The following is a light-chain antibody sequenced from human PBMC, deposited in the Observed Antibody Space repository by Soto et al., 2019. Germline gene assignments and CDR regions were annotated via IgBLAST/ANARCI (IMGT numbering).Light chain of an antibody. CDR2: EVS. CDR1: TSDVGGYSF. V-gene: IGLV2-14*03. CDR3: ASYTSSRAPWI. J-gene: IGLJ1*01. Sequence: QSALTQPASVSVSPGQTITISCTGSTSDVGGYSFVSWYRQYPGQAPKLIIYEVSNRPSGLSNRFSGSKSANTASLTIAGLQTEDEADYYCASYTSSRAPWICGTGTKVTVL.